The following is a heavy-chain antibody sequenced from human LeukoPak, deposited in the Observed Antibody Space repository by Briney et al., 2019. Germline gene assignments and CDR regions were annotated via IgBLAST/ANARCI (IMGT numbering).Heavy chain of an antibody. CDR3: AKDIGTGFGELVFDY. CDR1: GFTFDDYA. Sequence: GGSLRLSCAASGFTFDDYAMHWVRQAPGKGLEWVSGISWNSGSIGYADSVKGRFTISRDNAKNSLYPQMNSLRAEDTALYYCAKDIGTGFGELVFDYRGQGTLVTVSS. CDR2: ISWNSGSI. D-gene: IGHD3-10*01. J-gene: IGHJ4*02. V-gene: IGHV3-9*01.